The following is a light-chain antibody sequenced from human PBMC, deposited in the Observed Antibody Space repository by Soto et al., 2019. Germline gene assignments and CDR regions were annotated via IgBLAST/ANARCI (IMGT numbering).Light chain of an antibody. V-gene: IGKV3-15*01. CDR1: QSISNS. CDR2: GAS. Sequence: EIVMTQSPATLSVSPGERATLSCRAGQSISNSLAWYQQKPGQAPRLLIYGASTRATGIPARFTGSGSGTEFTLTISSLQSEDFAVYYCQQYSNWPRTFGQGTKVDIK. J-gene: IGKJ1*01. CDR3: QQYSNWPRT.